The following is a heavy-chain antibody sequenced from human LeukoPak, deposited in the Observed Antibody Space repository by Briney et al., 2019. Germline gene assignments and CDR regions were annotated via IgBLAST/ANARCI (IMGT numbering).Heavy chain of an antibody. D-gene: IGHD3-10*01. CDR3: ARNHYYGSGRLPPYFDY. CDR2: ICYSGST. V-gene: IGHV4-39*01. J-gene: IGHJ4*02. CDR1: GGSISSSSYY. Sequence: PSETLSLTCTVSGGSISSSSYYWGWIRQPPGKGLEWIGSICYSGSTYYNPSLKSRVTISVDTSKNQFSLKLSSVTAADTAVYYCARNHYYGSGRLPPYFDYWGQGTLVTVSS.